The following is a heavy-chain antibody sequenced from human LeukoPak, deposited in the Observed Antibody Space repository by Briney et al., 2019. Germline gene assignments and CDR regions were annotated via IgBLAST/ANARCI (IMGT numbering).Heavy chain of an antibody. CDR1: GGTFISYA. Sequence: SVTVSCKASGGTFISYAISWVRQAPGQGLEWMGGIIPIFGTANYAQKFQGRVTITTDESTSTAYMELSSLRSEDTAVYYCARGAGTMVRGVIIARMDVWGKGTTVTVSS. J-gene: IGHJ6*03. V-gene: IGHV1-69*05. CDR2: IIPIFGTA. D-gene: IGHD3-10*01. CDR3: ARGAGTMVRGVIIARMDV.